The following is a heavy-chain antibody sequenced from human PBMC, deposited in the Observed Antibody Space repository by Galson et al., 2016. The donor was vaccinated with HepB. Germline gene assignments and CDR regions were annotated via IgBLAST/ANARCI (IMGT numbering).Heavy chain of an antibody. CDR2: VWSDGIQK. V-gene: IGHV3-33*01. D-gene: IGHD2-15*01. Sequence: SLRLSCAASEFTFSRYGIHWVRQARGKGLDCVAVVWSDGIQKYFADSVKGRFTISRDNSKNTVYLQMNSLRAEDTAVYYRARGQGYCSGGTCHGIDYWGQGTVVTVSS. J-gene: IGHJ4*02. CDR1: EFTFSRYG. CDR3: ARGQGYCSGGTCHGIDY.